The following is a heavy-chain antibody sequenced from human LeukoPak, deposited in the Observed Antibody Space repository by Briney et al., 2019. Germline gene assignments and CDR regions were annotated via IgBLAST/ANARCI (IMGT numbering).Heavy chain of an antibody. D-gene: IGHD3-16*02. CDR3: ARVRYRRLGELSFKAKDNDRRDAFDI. J-gene: IGHJ3*02. V-gene: IGHV4-31*03. CDR2: IYYSGST. Sequence: SETLSLTCTVSGGSISSGGYYWSWIRQHPGKGLEWIGYIYYSGSTYYNPSLKSRVTISVDTSKNQFSLKPSSVTAADTAVYYCARVRYRRLGELSFKAKDNDRRDAFDIWGQGTMVTVSS. CDR1: GGSISSGGYY.